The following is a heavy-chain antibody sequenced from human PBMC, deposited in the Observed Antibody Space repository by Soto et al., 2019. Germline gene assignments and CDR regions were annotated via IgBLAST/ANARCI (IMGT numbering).Heavy chain of an antibody. Sequence: QVQLVQSGAEVKKPGSSVKVSCKASGGTFSSYAISWVRQAPGQGLEWMGGIIPILGTANYAQKFQGRVTITADESTSTAYMELSSLRSEDTAVYYCQGGTPWFGEFKYYYYGMDVWGQGTTVTVSS. J-gene: IGHJ6*02. CDR3: QGGTPWFGEFKYYYYGMDV. CDR1: GGTFSSYA. V-gene: IGHV1-69*01. CDR2: IIPILGTA. D-gene: IGHD3-10*01.